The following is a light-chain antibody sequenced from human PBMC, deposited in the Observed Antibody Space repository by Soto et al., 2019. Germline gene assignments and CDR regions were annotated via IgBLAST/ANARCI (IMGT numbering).Light chain of an antibody. CDR1: SSDVGSYNF. CDR3: CSYAGSTTWV. Sequence: QSVLTQPASVSGSPGQSITISCTGTSSDVGSYNFVSWYQQHPGKAPKLMIYEVNKRPSGISNRFSGSKSGDTASLTISGLQAEDEADYYCCSYAGSTTWVFGGGTKVTVL. CDR2: EVN. J-gene: IGLJ3*02. V-gene: IGLV2-23*02.